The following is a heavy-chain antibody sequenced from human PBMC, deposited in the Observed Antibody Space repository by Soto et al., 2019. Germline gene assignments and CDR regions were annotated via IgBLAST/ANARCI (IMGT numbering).Heavy chain of an antibody. CDR1: GFTFSAHG. CDR3: VRDRSSEYYLKWLDY. Sequence: QVQLVQSGAEVKRPGASVKVTCKASGFTFSAHGITWVRQAPGQGLEWLGWIGASNGNTKYAPRLQGRVTWTTDTSTSTAYMEVRSLRPDDTAVYYCVRDRSSEYYLKWLDYWGQGTLVTVSS. J-gene: IGHJ4*02. CDR2: IGASNGNT. D-gene: IGHD3-22*01. V-gene: IGHV1-18*01.